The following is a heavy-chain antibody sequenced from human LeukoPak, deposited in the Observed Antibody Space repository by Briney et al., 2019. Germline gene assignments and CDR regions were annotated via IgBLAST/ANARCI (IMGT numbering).Heavy chain of an antibody. Sequence: HPGRSLRLSCAASGSTFSSYAMHWVRQAPGKGLEWVAVISYDGSNKYYADSVKGRFTISRDNSKNTLYLQMNSLRAEDTAVYYCARDIGRYYDILIGFDYWGQGTLVTVSS. CDR2: ISYDGSNK. J-gene: IGHJ4*02. CDR3: ARDIGRYYDILIGFDY. D-gene: IGHD3-9*01. CDR1: GSTFSSYA. V-gene: IGHV3-30-3*01.